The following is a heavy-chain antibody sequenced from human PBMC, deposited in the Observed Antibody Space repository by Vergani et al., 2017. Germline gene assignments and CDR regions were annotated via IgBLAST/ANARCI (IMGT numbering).Heavy chain of an antibody. V-gene: IGHV1-69*11. CDR1: GGTFSSYA. Sequence: QVQLVQSGAEVKKPGSSVKVSCKASGGTFSSYALNWVRQAPGQGLEWMGSIIPSLATTIYAQKFQGRVTITADESTSTAYMELSSLRSEDTAVYYCARGYCSSTSCYTGVAFDIWGQGTMVTVSS. D-gene: IGHD2-2*02. J-gene: IGHJ3*02. CDR3: ARGYCSSTSCYTGVAFDI. CDR2: IIPSLATT.